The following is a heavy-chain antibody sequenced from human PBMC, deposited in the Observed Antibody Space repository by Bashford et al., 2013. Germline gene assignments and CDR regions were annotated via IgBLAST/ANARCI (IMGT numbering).Heavy chain of an antibody. V-gene: IGHV3-33*01. Sequence: PGGSLRLSCAASGFTFSSYGMHWVRQAPGKGLEWVAVIWYDGSNKYYADSVKGRFTISRDNSKNTLYLQMNSLRAEDTAVYYCARGLPVEGPGGYGSGSYYNCPYHYGMDVWGQGTTVTVSS. CDR1: GFTFSSYG. D-gene: IGHD3-10*01. CDR2: IWYDGSNK. CDR3: ARGLPVEGPGGYGSGSYYNCPYHYGMDV. J-gene: IGHJ6*02.